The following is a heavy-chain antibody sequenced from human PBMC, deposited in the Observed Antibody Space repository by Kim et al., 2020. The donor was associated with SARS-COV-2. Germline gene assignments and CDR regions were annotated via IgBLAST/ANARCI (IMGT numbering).Heavy chain of an antibody. J-gene: IGHJ6*02. CDR2: IYSGGST. CDR1: GFTVSSNY. CDR3: ARDRIAAAGNYYYGMDV. V-gene: IGHV3-53*01. D-gene: IGHD6-13*01. Sequence: GGSLRLSCAASGFTVSSNYMSWVRQAPGKGLEWVSVIYSGGSTYYADSVKGRFTISRDNSKNTLYLQMNSLRAEDTAVYYCARDRIAAAGNYYYGMDVWGQGTTVTVSS.